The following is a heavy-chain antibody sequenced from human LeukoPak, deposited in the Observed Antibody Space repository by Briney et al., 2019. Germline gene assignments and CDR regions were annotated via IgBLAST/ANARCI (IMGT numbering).Heavy chain of an antibody. CDR1: GGSISSGGYY. Sequence: SETLSLTCTVSGGSISSGGYYWSWIRQPPGKGLEWIGEINHSGSTKYNPSLKSRVTISVDTSKDQFSLKLSSVTAADTAVYYCARYVGGSPSTLGGAFDIWGQGTMVTVSS. V-gene: IGHV4-61*08. D-gene: IGHD3-10*02. CDR2: INHSGST. CDR3: ARYVGGSPSTLGGAFDI. J-gene: IGHJ3*02.